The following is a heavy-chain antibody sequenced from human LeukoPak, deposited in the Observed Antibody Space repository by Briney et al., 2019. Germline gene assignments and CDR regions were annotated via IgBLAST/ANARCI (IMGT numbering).Heavy chain of an antibody. J-gene: IGHJ5*02. Sequence: GGSLRLSCAASGFTFSNYAMNWVRQAPGKGLEWVSTITSGENTYYADSVKGRFTISRDNSKNTLYLQMNSLRAEDTAVYYCAKDLQRAAAGTSAFSWGQGTLVTVSS. D-gene: IGHD6-13*01. V-gene: IGHV3-23*01. CDR1: GFTFSNYA. CDR2: ITSGENT. CDR3: AKDLQRAAAGTSAFS.